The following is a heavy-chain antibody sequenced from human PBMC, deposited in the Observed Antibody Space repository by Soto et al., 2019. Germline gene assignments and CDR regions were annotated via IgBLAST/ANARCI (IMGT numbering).Heavy chain of an antibody. CDR1: GFTFSSYV. V-gene: IGHV3-23*01. Sequence: GGSLRLSCVASGFTFSSYVMSWVRQAPGKGLEWVSSLSGSGDNTYYGDSLKGRFTISRDNSKNTLYLQMNSLRAEDTAIYYCAKDPAYPSGSWEGSGISEHWGQGTLVTVSS. CDR3: AKDPAYPSGSWEGSGISEH. J-gene: IGHJ4*02. CDR2: LSGSGDNT. D-gene: IGHD2-2*03.